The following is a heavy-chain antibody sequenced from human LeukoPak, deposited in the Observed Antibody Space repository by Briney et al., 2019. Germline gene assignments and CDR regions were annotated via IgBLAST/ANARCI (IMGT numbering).Heavy chain of an antibody. J-gene: IGHJ4*02. CDR3: ARVGSVYCSSTSCFDY. D-gene: IGHD2-2*01. Sequence: PSETLSLTCTVSGGSISSGDYYWSWIRQPPGKGLEWIGYIYYSGSTHYNPSLKSRVTISVDTSTNQFSLKLSSVTAADTAVYYCARVGSVYCSSTSCFDYWGQGTLVTVSS. CDR1: GGSISSGDYY. CDR2: IYYSGST. V-gene: IGHV4-30-4*08.